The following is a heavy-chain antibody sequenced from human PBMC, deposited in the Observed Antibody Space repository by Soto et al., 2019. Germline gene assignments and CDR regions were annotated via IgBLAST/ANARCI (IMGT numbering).Heavy chain of an antibody. Sequence: RGESLKISCQGSGYRFTGFWLNWVRQRPGKGLEWVGRIDPNDSFINYSPPFEGHVTISADKSISTAYLQWTRLQAADTAIYYCARPASGGSRDAFDIWGQGTMVTVSS. CDR1: GYRFTGFW. D-gene: IGHD2-15*01. V-gene: IGHV5-10-1*01. CDR2: IDPNDSFI. CDR3: ARPASGGSRDAFDI. J-gene: IGHJ3*02.